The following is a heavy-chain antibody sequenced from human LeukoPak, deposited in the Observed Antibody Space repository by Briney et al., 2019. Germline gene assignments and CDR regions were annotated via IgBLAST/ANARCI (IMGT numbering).Heavy chain of an antibody. Sequence: GASVKVSCKASGYTFTGYYMHWMRQAPGQGLEWMGWISAYNGDTNYARELQGRVTMTTDTSTSTAYMDLRSLRSDDTAVYYCARGGYYGSGSFPDYWGQGTLVTVSS. CDR3: ARGGYYGSGSFPDY. D-gene: IGHD3-10*01. CDR2: ISAYNGDT. CDR1: GYTFTGYY. J-gene: IGHJ4*02. V-gene: IGHV1-18*04.